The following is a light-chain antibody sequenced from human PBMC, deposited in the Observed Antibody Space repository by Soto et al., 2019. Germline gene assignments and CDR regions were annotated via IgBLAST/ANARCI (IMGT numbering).Light chain of an antibody. Sequence: QSALTQPRSVSGSPGQSVTISCTGTSSDVGGYNFVSWYQQYPGKAPKLMIYDVNKRPSGVPDRFSGSKSGNTASLTISWLQADDESDYYCCSYAGSYSWVFGGGTKLTVL. CDR1: SSDVGGYNF. CDR3: CSYAGSYSWV. V-gene: IGLV2-11*01. CDR2: DVN. J-gene: IGLJ3*02.